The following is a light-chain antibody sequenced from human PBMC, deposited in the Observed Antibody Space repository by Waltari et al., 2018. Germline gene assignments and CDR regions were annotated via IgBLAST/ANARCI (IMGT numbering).Light chain of an antibody. J-gene: IGLJ3*02. CDR3: MILYNNAVV. V-gene: IGLV5-45*01. Sequence: QAVLTQPASLSASRGASASPTCTLRSGIHAETYKVLWYQPRPGSPPHFLLKYKPDSGVQLGSGVPSRCSASTYTSANANLLLISGLQSEDEADYYCMILYNNAVVFGGGTNLTVL. CDR2: YKPDSGV. CDR1: SGIHAETYK.